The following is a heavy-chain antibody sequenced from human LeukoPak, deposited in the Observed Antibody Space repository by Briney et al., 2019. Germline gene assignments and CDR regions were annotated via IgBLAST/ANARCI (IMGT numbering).Heavy chain of an antibody. CDR2: ISGSGGST. Sequence: GGSLRLSCAASGFTFSSYAMSWVRQAPGKGLEWVSAISGSGGSTYYADSMKGRFTISRDNSKNTLYLQMNSLRAEDTAVYYCARDVDTAMAQDYWGQGTLVTVSS. J-gene: IGHJ4*02. V-gene: IGHV3-23*01. CDR3: ARDVDTAMAQDY. D-gene: IGHD5-18*01. CDR1: GFTFSSYA.